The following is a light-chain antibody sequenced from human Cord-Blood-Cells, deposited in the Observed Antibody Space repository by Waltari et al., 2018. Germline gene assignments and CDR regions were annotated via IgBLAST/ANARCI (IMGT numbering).Light chain of an antibody. V-gene: IGLV2-14*01. J-gene: IGLJ1*01. Sequence: QSALTQPASVSGSPGQSITISCTGTSSDVGGYNYVPWYQQHPGKAPKLMIYDVSNRPSGVSNRFSGANSGNTASLTISGLQAEDEADYYCSSYTSSSTLYVFGTGTKVTVL. CDR3: SSYTSSSTLYV. CDR2: DVS. CDR1: SSDVGGYNY.